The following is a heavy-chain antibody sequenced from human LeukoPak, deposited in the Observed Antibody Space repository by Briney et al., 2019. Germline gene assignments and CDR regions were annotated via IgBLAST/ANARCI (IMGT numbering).Heavy chain of an antibody. CDR1: GFTFSSYG. Sequence: GGSLRLSCAASGFTFSSYGMHWVRQAPGKGLEWVAVISYDGSNKYYADSVKGRFTISRDNSKNSLYLQMNSLRAEDTAVYYCARDVLPYFDRSRGFDPWGQGTLVTVSS. CDR2: ISYDGSNK. D-gene: IGHD3-9*01. V-gene: IGHV3-30*03. CDR3: ARDVLPYFDRSRGFDP. J-gene: IGHJ5*02.